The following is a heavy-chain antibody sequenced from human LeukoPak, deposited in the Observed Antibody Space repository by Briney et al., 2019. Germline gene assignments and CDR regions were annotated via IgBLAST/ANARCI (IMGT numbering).Heavy chain of an antibody. V-gene: IGHV4-34*01. CDR1: GGSFSGYY. Sequence: PSETLSLTCAVYGGSFSGYYWSWIRQPPGKGLEWIGEINHSGSTNHNPSLKSRVTISVDTSKNQFSLKLSSVTAADTAVYYCARTQSSGSYYKRVYNWFDPWGQGTLVTVSS. CDR3: ARTQSSGSYYKRVYNWFDP. D-gene: IGHD3-10*01. CDR2: INHSGST. J-gene: IGHJ5*02.